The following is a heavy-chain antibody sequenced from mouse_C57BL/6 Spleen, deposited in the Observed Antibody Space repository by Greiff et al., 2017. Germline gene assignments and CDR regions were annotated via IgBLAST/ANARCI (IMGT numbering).Heavy chain of an antibody. J-gene: IGHJ2*01. Sequence: VQLQQSGAELVKPGASVKLSCTASGFNIKDAYMHWVKQRTEQGLAGIGRIDPEDGETKYAPKVQGKATITADTSSNTAYLQLSSLTSEDTAVYYCARGLRPYFDYWGQGTTRTVSS. V-gene: IGHV14-2*01. CDR2: IDPEDGET. CDR1: GFNIKDAY. CDR3: ARGLRPYFDY. D-gene: IGHD2-2*01.